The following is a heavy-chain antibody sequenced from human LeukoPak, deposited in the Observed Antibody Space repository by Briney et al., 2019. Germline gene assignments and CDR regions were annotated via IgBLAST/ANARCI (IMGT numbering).Heavy chain of an antibody. CDR1: GGSISSGGYY. CDR3: VRGGWQWLVRNWFDP. V-gene: IGHV4-31*03. CDR2: IYYSGST. Sequence: SETLSLTCTVSGGSISSGGYYWSWIRQHPGKGLEWIGYIYYSGSTYYNPSLKSRVTISVDTSKNQFSLKLSSVTAADTAVYYCVRGGWQWLVRNWFDPWGQGTLVTVSS. J-gene: IGHJ5*02. D-gene: IGHD6-19*01.